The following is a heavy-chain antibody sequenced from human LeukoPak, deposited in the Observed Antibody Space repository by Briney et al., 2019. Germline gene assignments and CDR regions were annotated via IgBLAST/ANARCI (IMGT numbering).Heavy chain of an antibody. V-gene: IGHV4-59*12. J-gene: IGHJ5*02. CDR1: GGSISSYY. D-gene: IGHD3-3*01. Sequence: SETLSLTCSVSGGSISSYYWSWIRQPPGKELEWIGYIYDSGISKYNPSLKSRVTISVDTSKNQMSLNLRSVTAADTAIYYCARLRFMEWFDPWGQGTLVTVSS. CDR2: IYDSGIS. CDR3: ARLRFMEWFDP.